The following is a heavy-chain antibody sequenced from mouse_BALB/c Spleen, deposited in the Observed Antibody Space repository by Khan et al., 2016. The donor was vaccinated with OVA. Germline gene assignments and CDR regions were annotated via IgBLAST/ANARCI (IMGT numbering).Heavy chain of an antibody. J-gene: IGHJ3*01. D-gene: IGHD2-4*01. Sequence: VQLKESGPGLVQPSQSLSITCTVSGFSLTNYSLHWVRQSPGKGLEWLGVIWSAGSTDYNAAFISRLTIRKDNSRSQVFFKMNSQHPNDTAIYYCARRGYDYGRGALFAYWGQGTLVTVSA. CDR2: IWSAGST. CDR1: GFSLTNYS. V-gene: IGHV2-2*02. CDR3: ARRGYDYGRGALFAY.